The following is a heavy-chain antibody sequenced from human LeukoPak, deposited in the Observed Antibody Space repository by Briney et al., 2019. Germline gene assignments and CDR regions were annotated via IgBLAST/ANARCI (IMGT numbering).Heavy chain of an antibody. V-gene: IGHV4-39*01. Sequence: SETLSLTCTVSGGSISSSSYYWGWIRQPPGKGLEWIGSIYYSGSTYYNPSLKSRVTISVDTSKNQFSLKLSSVTAADTAVYYCARRGPISIFGVVLKEAGYYYYGMDVWGQGTTVTVSS. CDR2: IYYSGST. D-gene: IGHD3-3*01. CDR3: ARRGPISIFGVVLKEAGYYYYGMDV. CDR1: GGSISSSSYY. J-gene: IGHJ6*02.